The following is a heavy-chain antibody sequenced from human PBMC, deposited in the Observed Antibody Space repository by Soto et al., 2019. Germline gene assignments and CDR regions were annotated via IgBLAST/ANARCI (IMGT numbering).Heavy chain of an antibody. J-gene: IGHJ4*02. D-gene: IGHD2-15*01. V-gene: IGHV1-69*01. CDR2: IIPIFGTA. Sequence: QVQLVQSGAEVKKPGSSVKVSCKASGGTFSSYAISWVRQAPGQGLEWMGGIIPIFGTANYAQKFQGRVTITADESTSTAYMELSSLRSEDTAVYYCASTWVGAASAYYYFDYWGQGTLVTVSS. CDR1: GGTFSSYA. CDR3: ASTWVGAASAYYYFDY.